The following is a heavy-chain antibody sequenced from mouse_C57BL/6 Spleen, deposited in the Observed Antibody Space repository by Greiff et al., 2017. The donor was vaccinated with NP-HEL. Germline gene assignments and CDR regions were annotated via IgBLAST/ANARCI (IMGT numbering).Heavy chain of an antibody. CDR1: GYAFSSSW. CDR2: IYPGDGDT. D-gene: IGHD2-1*01. Sequence: QVQLQQSGPELVKPGASVKISCKASGYAFSSSWMNWVKQRPGKGLEWIGRIYPGDGDTNYNGKFKGKATLTADKSSSTAYMQLSSLTSDDSEVYVGARCCYGNYDWYFEGWGTGTTVTVSS. J-gene: IGHJ1*03. CDR3: ARCCYGNYDWYFEG. V-gene: IGHV1-82*01.